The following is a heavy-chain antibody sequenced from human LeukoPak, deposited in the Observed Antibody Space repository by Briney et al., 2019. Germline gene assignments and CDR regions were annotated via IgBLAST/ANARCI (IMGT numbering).Heavy chain of an antibody. CDR1: GGSIRSSSYY. CDR2: GYYSGST. CDR3: ASGERGGATFDY. J-gene: IGHJ4*02. D-gene: IGHD2-15*01. V-gene: IGHV4-39*07. Sequence: SETLSLTCTVSGGSIRSSSYYWGWIRQPPGKGLEWIESGYYSGSTYYNPSLKSRVTISVDTSKNQFSLKLSSVTAADTAVYYCASGERGGATFDYWGQGTLVTVSS.